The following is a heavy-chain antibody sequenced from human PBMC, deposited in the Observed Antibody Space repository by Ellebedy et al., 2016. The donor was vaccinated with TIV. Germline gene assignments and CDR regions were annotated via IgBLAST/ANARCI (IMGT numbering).Heavy chain of an antibody. J-gene: IGHJ4*02. Sequence: GGSLRLSCAASGITFSSYSMNWVRQAPGKGLEWLSYISRSGSTIYYADSLKGRFTISRDNAKNSLYLQMNSLRDEDTAVYYCARREETGTTSIDYWGQGTLVTVSS. CDR3: ARREETGTTSIDY. CDR2: ISRSGSTI. D-gene: IGHD1-1*01. CDR1: GITFSSYS. V-gene: IGHV3-48*02.